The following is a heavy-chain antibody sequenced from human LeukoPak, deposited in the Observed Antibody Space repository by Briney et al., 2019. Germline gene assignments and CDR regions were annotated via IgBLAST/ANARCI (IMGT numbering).Heavy chain of an antibody. D-gene: IGHD3-10*01. V-gene: IGHV4-39*01. CDR1: GGSISSSNYY. CDR3: ARRPYNSGFDY. Sequence: SETLSLTCTVSGGSISSSNYYWGWIRQPPGEGLEWIGTIFYSGSTYYNPSLKSRVTISVDTSKNQFSVKLGSVTAADTAVYYCARRPYNSGFDYWGQGTLATVSS. CDR2: IFYSGST. J-gene: IGHJ4*02.